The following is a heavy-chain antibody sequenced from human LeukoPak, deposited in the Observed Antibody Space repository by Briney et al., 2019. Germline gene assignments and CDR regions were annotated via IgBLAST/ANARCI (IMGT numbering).Heavy chain of an antibody. CDR1: GFTFSSYG. D-gene: IGHD1-26*01. CDR3: AKDGGPGLVGAPDY. CDR2: ISYDGSNK. Sequence: GGSLRLSCAASGFTFSSYGMHWVRQAPGKGLEWVAVISYDGSNKYYADSVKGRFTISRDNSKNTLYLQMNSLRAEDTAVYYCAKDGGPGLVGAPDYWGQGTLVTVSS. V-gene: IGHV3-30*18. J-gene: IGHJ4*02.